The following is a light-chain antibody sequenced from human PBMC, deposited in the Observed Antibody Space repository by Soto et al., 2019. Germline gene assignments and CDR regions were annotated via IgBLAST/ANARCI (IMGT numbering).Light chain of an antibody. CDR3: QTWDTGIVL. J-gene: IGLJ2*01. CDR1: SAHTSYA. Sequence: QSVLTKSPSASASLGASVKLTCTLSSAHTSYAIAWHQQQPEKGPRYLMKLKSDGSHTKGDGISDRFLGSSSGAERYLTISSLQSEDEADYYCQTWDTGIVLFGGGTKLTVL. V-gene: IGLV4-69*01. CDR2: LKSDGSH.